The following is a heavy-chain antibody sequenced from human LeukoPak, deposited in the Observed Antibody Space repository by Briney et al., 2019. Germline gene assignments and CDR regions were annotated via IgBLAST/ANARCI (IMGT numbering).Heavy chain of an antibody. D-gene: IGHD4-17*01. Sequence: GGSLRLSCVASGFIFSSYWMTWVRQPPGKGLEWVSAVSVSGGSAYYADSVKGRFTISRDNSKNTLYLQMHGLRAEDTAVYYCAGAYGNYDYGMDVWGQGTTVTVSS. CDR1: GFIFSSYW. J-gene: IGHJ6*02. V-gene: IGHV3-23*01. CDR3: AGAYGNYDYGMDV. CDR2: VSVSGGSA.